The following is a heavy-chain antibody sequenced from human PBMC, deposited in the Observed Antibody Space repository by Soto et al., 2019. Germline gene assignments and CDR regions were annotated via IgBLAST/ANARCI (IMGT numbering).Heavy chain of an antibody. V-gene: IGHV3-7*01. J-gene: IGHJ4*02. CDR3: PRVWNYVSSGRPDY. Sequence: GGSLRLSCAASGFTFNSYWMSWVRQAPGKGLEWAANIKQDGSEKYYVDSVKGRFTISRDNAKSSLFLQMNSLRVEDTAVYYCPRVWNYVSSGRPDYWGQGTLVTVSS. CDR1: GFTFNSYW. D-gene: IGHD1-7*01. CDR2: IKQDGSEK.